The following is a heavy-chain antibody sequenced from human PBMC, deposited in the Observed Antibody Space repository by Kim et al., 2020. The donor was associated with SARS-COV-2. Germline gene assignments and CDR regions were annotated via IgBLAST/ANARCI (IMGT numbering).Heavy chain of an antibody. D-gene: IGHD3-10*01. J-gene: IGHJ6*02. V-gene: IGHV3-74*01. CDR3: ARALGFGNYYGSGTPLTTDYYSYGMDV. CDR2: INSDGSST. Sequence: GGSLRLSCAASGFTFSSYWMHWVRQAPGKGLVWVSRINSDGSSTSYADSVKGRFTISRDNAKNTLYLQMNSLRAEDTAVYYCARALGFGNYYGSGTPLTTDYYSYGMDVWGQGTTVTVSS. CDR1: GFTFSSYW.